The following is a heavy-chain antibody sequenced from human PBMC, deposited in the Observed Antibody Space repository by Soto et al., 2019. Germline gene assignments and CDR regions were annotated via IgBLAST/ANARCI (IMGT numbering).Heavy chain of an antibody. CDR3: ARHNFVEWLVLDEYFDY. CDR1: GGYISSSSYY. J-gene: IGHJ4*02. D-gene: IGHD6-19*01. Sequence: SETLSLTCTVSGGYISSSSYYWGCIRQPPGKGLEWIGSIYYSGSTYYNPSLKSRVTISVDTSKNQFSLKLSSVTAADTAVYYCARHNFVEWLVLDEYFDYWGQGTLVTVSS. V-gene: IGHV4-39*01. CDR2: IYYSGST.